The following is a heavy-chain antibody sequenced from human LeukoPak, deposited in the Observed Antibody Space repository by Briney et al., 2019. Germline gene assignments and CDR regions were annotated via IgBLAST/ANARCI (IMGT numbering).Heavy chain of an antibody. V-gene: IGHV3-43*02. Sequence: PGGSLRLSCAGSGFSFDGFVMHWFRQRPGKGLDWFSLISGDGGTTHYADSVKGRFTISRDNSKNYLYLQMNSLRTDDTALYYCAKDSPYSGRVFDCWGQGTLVTVSS. D-gene: IGHD5-12*01. CDR2: ISGDGGTT. CDR1: GFSFDGFV. J-gene: IGHJ4*02. CDR3: AKDSPYSGRVFDC.